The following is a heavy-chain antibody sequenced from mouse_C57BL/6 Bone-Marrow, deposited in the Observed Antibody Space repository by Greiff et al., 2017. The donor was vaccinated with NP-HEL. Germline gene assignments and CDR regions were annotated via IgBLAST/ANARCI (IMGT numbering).Heavy chain of an antibody. CDR2: IRSKSNNYAT. CDR1: GFSFNTYA. V-gene: IGHV10-1*01. J-gene: IGHJ2*01. CDR3: VRQRGTTVVDYFDY. Sequence: EVKLMESGGGLVQPKGSLKLSCAASGFSFNTYAMNWVRQAPGKGLEWVARIRSKSNNYATYYADSVKDRFTISRDDSESMLYLQMNNLKTEDTAMYYCVRQRGTTVVDYFDYWGQGTTLTVSS. D-gene: IGHD1-1*01.